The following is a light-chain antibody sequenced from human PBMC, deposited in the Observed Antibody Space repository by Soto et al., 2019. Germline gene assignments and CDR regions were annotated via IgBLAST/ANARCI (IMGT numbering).Light chain of an antibody. V-gene: IGLV1-44*01. Sequence: QSVLTQPPSASGTPGQRVTISCSGSSSNIGSNTVNWYQQLPGTAPKLLIYSNNQRPSGVPARFSGSKSGTSASLAISGLQSEDEAEYYCSAWDDSLNGVVFGGGTQLTLL. CDR1: SSNIGSNT. CDR2: SNN. CDR3: SAWDDSLNGVV. J-gene: IGLJ2*01.